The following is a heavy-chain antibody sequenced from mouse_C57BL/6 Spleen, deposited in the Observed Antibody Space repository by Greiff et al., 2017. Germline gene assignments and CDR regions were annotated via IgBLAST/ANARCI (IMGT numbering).Heavy chain of an antibody. D-gene: IGHD4-1*01. CDR3: ARDWDQYYYAMDY. CDR1: GYTFTSYW. V-gene: IGHV1-64*01. Sequence: VQLVESGAELVKPGASVKLSCKASGYTFTSYWMHWVKQRPGQGLEWIGMIHPNSGSTNYNEKFKSKATLTVDKSSSTAYMQLSSLTSEDSAVYYCARDWDQYYYAMDYWGQGTSVTVSS. J-gene: IGHJ4*01. CDR2: IHPNSGST.